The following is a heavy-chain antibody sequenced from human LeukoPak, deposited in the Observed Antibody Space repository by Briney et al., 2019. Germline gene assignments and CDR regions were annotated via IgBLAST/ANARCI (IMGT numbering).Heavy chain of an antibody. CDR1: GFTFSSYA. Sequence: GGSPRLSCAASGFTFSSYAMSWVRQAPGKGLEWVSAISGSGGSTYYADSVKGRFTISRANSKTTLYLQMNSLRAEATAVYHSAKVDRQLLYPDYWGQGTLVTVSS. D-gene: IGHD2-2*01. V-gene: IGHV3-23*01. J-gene: IGHJ4*02. CDR3: AKVDRQLLYPDY. CDR2: ISGSGGST.